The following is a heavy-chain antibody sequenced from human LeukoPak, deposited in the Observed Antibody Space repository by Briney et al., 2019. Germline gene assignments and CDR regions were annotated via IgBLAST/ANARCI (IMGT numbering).Heavy chain of an antibody. CDR1: GGSFSGYY. V-gene: IGHV4-34*01. Sequence: SGALSLTRVVYGGSFSGYYWSWIRPPPGKGLEWVGEINHSGSTNYNPSIQSRGTISVDTSMHQFSLKLSAVTDADTAVYYCARDSSGWFMSGMDVWGQGTTVTVSS. J-gene: IGHJ6*02. CDR3: ARDSSGWFMSGMDV. D-gene: IGHD6-19*01. CDR2: INHSGST.